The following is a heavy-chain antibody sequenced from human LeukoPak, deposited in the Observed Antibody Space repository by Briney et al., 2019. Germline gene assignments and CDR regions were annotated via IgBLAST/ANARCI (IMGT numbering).Heavy chain of an antibody. D-gene: IGHD6-19*01. J-gene: IGHJ5*02. CDR1: GFTFSSYS. Sequence: PGGSLRLSCAASGFTFSSYSMNWVRQAPGKGLEWVSSISSSSSYIYYADSVKGRFTISRDNAKNSLYLQMNSLRAEDTAVYYCARDPDSSGWYRYNWFDPWGQGTLVTVSS. CDR3: ARDPDSSGWYRYNWFDP. V-gene: IGHV3-21*01. CDR2: ISSSSSYI.